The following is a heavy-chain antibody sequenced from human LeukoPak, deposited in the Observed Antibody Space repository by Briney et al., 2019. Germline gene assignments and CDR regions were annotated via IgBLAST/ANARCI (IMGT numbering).Heavy chain of an antibody. CDR2: IYTGGTT. D-gene: IGHD3-16*01. CDR1: GFTVSSNS. J-gene: IGHJ4*02. V-gene: IGHV3-66*01. Sequence: GWSLRLSCAASGFTVSSNSMSWGRQASGEGLGWGSVIYTGGTTYYADSVKGRFTISRDKSKNTLYLQMNSLRAEDTAVYYCARDVAAPGGVYFDYWGQGTLVTVSS. CDR3: ARDVAAPGGVYFDY.